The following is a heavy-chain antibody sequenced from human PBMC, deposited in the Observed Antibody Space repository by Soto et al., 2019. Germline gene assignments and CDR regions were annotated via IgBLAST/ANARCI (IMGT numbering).Heavy chain of an antibody. CDR1: GFTFSNFA. CDR2: MSYDGSKK. Sequence: QVQVVESGGGVVQPGRSLRLSCAVSGFTFSNFAMHWVRQAPGKGLEWVALMSYDGSKKYNADSVKGRCTISRDNSKNTLYLQMNSLRADDTAVYYCARSMTTVADFDYWGQGTLVTVSS. D-gene: IGHD4-17*01. V-gene: IGHV3-30-3*01. J-gene: IGHJ4*02. CDR3: ARSMTTVADFDY.